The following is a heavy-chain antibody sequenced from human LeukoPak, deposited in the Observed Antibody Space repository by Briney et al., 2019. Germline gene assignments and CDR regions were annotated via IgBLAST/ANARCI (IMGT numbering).Heavy chain of an antibody. J-gene: IGHJ4*02. CDR2: ISYDGSNK. CDR3: ARDPTDCGGDCVSFDY. CDR1: GFTFSSYA. Sequence: GRSLRLSCAASGFTFSSYAMHWVRQAPGKGLEWVAVISYDGSNKYYADSVKGRFTISRDNSKNTLYLQMNSLRAEDTAVYYCARDPTDCGGDCVSFDYWGQGTLVTVSS. V-gene: IGHV3-30-3*01. D-gene: IGHD2-21*02.